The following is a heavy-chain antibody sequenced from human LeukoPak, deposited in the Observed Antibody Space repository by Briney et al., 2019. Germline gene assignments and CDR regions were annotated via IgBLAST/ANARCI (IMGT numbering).Heavy chain of an antibody. J-gene: IGHJ3*02. V-gene: IGHV5-51*01. Sequence: GESLKISCKGSGYSFANYWIGWVRQMPGKGLEWMGIIYPGDSDTTYKPSFQGQVTISADKSISTAYLQWSSLKASDTAMYYCARSRAETVPVWGSYRHHDAFDIWGQGTMVTVSS. CDR3: ARSRAETVPVWGSYRHHDAFDI. CDR1: GYSFANYW. D-gene: IGHD3-16*02. CDR2: IYPGDSDT.